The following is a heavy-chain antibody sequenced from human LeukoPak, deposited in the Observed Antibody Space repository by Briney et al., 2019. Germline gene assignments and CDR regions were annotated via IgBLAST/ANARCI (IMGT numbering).Heavy chain of an antibody. CDR3: ARRLHYFDY. CDR1: GGSISSTYDH. V-gene: IGHV4-39*01. CDR2: IRYSGTT. D-gene: IGHD2-21*02. Sequence: SETLSLTCTVSGGSISSTYDHWDWIRHPPGKGLEWMGSIRYSGTTYYNPSLKGRVTIFVDTSNNQFSLGLSSVTAADTAVYYCARRLHYFDYWGQGSLVTVSS. J-gene: IGHJ4*02.